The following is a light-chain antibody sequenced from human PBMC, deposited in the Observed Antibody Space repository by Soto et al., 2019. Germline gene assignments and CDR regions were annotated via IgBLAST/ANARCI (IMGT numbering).Light chain of an antibody. CDR1: QSISSY. J-gene: IGKJ1*01. CDR3: QQSYSTLWT. CDR2: AAS. Sequence: DIQMTQSPSSLSASVGDRVTLTCRASQSISSYLNWYQQKPGKAPKLLIYAASSLQSGVPSRFSGSGSGTDFTLTISSLQPEDFATYYCQQSYSTLWTVGQGNKVDIK. V-gene: IGKV1-39*01.